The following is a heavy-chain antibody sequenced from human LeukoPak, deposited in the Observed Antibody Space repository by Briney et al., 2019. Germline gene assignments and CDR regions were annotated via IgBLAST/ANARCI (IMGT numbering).Heavy chain of an antibody. J-gene: IGHJ6*01. V-gene: IGHV3-74*01. CDR1: VFTFSSYW. D-gene: IGHD6-6*01. CDR2: IKSDGRGT. CDR3: AKESSSSTEVGV. Sequence: GGSLRLSCAASVFTFSSYWMHWVRQAPGKGVVWVSRIKSDGRGTSYADSVWGRFTISRDDAKNTLYLQMNSLRAEDTALYYCAKESSSSTEVGVWGEGTTVTVSS.